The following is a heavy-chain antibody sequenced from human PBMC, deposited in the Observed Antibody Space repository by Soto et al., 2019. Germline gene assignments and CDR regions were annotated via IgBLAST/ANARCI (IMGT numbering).Heavy chain of an antibody. V-gene: IGHV4-59*01. CDR2: VSDSGRT. J-gene: IGHJ6*02. D-gene: IGHD2-2*01. Sequence: SETLSLTCTVSGDSLDYYYWSWIRQPPGKGLEWIGDVSDSGRTNYNPSLRSRVTISVDTSKNQFSLKLNSVTAADTAVYYCARDSTTWFPYYGIDVWGQGTTVT. CDR1: GDSLDYYY. CDR3: ARDSTTWFPYYGIDV.